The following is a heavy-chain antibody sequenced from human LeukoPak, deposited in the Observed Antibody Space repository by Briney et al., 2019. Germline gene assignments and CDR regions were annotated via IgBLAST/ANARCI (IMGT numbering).Heavy chain of an antibody. J-gene: IGHJ3*02. D-gene: IGHD5-24*01. V-gene: IGHV3-23*01. CDR1: GFTFGSYV. CDR2: IAGSGDST. Sequence: GGSLRLSCAASGFTFGSYVMSWVRQAPGKGLEWVSAIAGSGDSTYYADSVKGRFTISRDNSKNTLYLQMNSLRAEDTAVYYCAKNRDGYHAFDIWGQGTMVTVSS. CDR3: AKNRDGYHAFDI.